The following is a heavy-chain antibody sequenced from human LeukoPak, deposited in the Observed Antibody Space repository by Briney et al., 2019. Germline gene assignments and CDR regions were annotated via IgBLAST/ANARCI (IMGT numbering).Heavy chain of an antibody. D-gene: IGHD4-17*01. J-gene: IGHJ4*02. CDR2: ISRNGDTR. CDR1: GFTSTDYY. V-gene: IGHV3-11*01. Sequence: PGGSLRLSCAASGFTSTDYYMTWIPQAPGKGLEWVSYISRNGDTRYYADSVKGRFTISRDNAKNSLYLQMNSLRADDTAVYYCARGPTTVTSPHFDYWGQGTLVTVSS. CDR3: ARGPTTVTSPHFDY.